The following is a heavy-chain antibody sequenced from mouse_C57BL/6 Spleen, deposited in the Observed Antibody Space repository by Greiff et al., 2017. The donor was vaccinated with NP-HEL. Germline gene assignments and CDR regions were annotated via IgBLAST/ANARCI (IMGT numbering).Heavy chain of an antibody. Sequence: EVMLVESGAGLVKPGGSLKLSCAASGFTFSSYAMSWVRQTPEKRLEWVAYISSGGDYISYADTVKGRFTISRDNARNTLYLKMSRLKSEETAMYYCTREITTVVATYWYFDVWGTGTTVTVSS. CDR3: TREITTVVATYWYFDV. CDR1: GFTFSSYA. CDR2: ISSGGDYI. J-gene: IGHJ1*03. D-gene: IGHD1-1*01. V-gene: IGHV5-9-1*02.